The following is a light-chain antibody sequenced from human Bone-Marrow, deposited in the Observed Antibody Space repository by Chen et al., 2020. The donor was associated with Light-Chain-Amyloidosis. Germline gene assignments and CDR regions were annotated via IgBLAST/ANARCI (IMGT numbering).Light chain of an antibody. Sequence: EIVLTQSPGTLSLSPGERATLSCRASQTISSNFLAWYQQKPGQAPRLLISGASRRATGIPDRFSGSGSGTDFSLTLSRLAPEDFAVYYCQQYVSSPYTFGQGTKLEIK. CDR2: GAS. CDR3: QQYVSSPYT. CDR1: QTISSNF. J-gene: IGKJ2*01. V-gene: IGKV3-20*01.